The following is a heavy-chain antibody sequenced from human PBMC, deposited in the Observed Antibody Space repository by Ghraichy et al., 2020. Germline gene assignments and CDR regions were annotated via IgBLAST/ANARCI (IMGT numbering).Heavy chain of an antibody. CDR2: VHGSGST. CDR3: ASGTGWLQTY. CDR1: GGSISNYY. Sequence: SETLSLTCTVSGGSISNYYCNWFRQPPGKGPEWIGYVHGSGSTKYHPSLESRVTVSSDTAKNEFSLSLTSMTPADTAVYYCASGTGWLQTYWGQGTLVTVSS. J-gene: IGHJ4*02. D-gene: IGHD5-18*01. V-gene: IGHV4-59*01.